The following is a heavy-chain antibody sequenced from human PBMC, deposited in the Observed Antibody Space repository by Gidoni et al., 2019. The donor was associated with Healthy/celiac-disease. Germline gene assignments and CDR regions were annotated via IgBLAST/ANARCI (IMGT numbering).Heavy chain of an antibody. J-gene: IGHJ3*02. CDR1: GFTFSSYE. D-gene: IGHD3-22*01. V-gene: IGHV3-48*03. CDR2: ISSSGSTI. Sequence: EVQLVESGGGLVQPGGSLRLSCAASGFTFSSYEMNWVRQAPGKGLEWVSYISSSGSTIYYADSVKGRFTISRDNAKNSLYLQMNSRRAEDTAVYYCARGHDDSSGYYYPPFGAFDIWGQGTMVTVSS. CDR3: ARGHDDSSGYYYPPFGAFDI.